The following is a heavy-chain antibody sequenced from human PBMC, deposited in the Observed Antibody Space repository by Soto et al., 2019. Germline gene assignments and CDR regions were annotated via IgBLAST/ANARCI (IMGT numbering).Heavy chain of an antibody. V-gene: IGHV3-21*01. J-gene: IGHJ4*02. CDR2: TSSSSSYI. Sequence: PGGSLRLSCAASGFTFSSFSMNWVRQAPGKGLEWVSSTSSSSSYIDYADSVKGRFTISRDNAKNSLYLQMNSLRAEDTAVYYCAREDQVGATAGFDHWGQGTLVTVSS. CDR3: AREDQVGATAGFDH. CDR1: GFTFSSFS. D-gene: IGHD1-26*01.